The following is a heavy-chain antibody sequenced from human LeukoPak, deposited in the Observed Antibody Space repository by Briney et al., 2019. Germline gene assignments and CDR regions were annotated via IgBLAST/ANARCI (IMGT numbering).Heavy chain of an antibody. J-gene: IGHJ4*02. D-gene: IGHD3-10*01. CDR1: GFTFDDYA. CDR2: ISWNSGSI. CDR3: ARSGIPYLYGSGSYYLRY. V-gene: IGHV3-9*01. Sequence: GRSLRLSCAASGFTFDDYAMHWDRQAPGKGLERVSGISWNSGSIGYADSVKGRFTISRDNAKNSLYLQMNSLRAEDTALYYCARSGIPYLYGSGSYYLRYWGQGTLVTVSS.